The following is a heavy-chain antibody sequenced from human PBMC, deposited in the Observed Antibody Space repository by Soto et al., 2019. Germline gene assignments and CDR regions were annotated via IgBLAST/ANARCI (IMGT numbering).Heavy chain of an antibody. Sequence: GRSLRLSCASSGFSVIDYEMNWARQALGQGLECIAHISFSGSTIYYADAVKGRFSISRANSKNFLYPHMSGLRADDSAVYYFAGGEWFFYGVEAWGIGSKVTVSS. J-gene: IGHJ6*04. CDR3: AGGEWFFYGVEA. D-gene: IGHD3-10*01. CDR1: GFSVIDYE. V-gene: IGHV3-48*03. CDR2: ISFSGSTI.